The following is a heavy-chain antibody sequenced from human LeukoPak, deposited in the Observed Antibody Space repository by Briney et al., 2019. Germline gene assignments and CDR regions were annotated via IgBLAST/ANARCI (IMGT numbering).Heavy chain of an antibody. CDR1: GFTFRSYG. V-gene: IGHV3-33*01. Sequence: GGSLRLSCAASGFTFRSYGMHWVRQAPGKGLEWMAVIWDEENKTFYADSVKGRFTISRDDSKNTLYLQMSSLRAEDTAVYYCAREPPGGGLHWGQGTVVTVSS. J-gene: IGHJ4*02. CDR2: IWDEENKT. CDR3: AREPPGGGLH. D-gene: IGHD3-10*01.